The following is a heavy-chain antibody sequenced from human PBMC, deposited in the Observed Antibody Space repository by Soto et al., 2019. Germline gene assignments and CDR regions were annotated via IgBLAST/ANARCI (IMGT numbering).Heavy chain of an antibody. CDR2: ARNKANRYTT. Sequence: EVQLVESGGGLVQPGGSLRLSCAASGFTFSDHHMDWVRQAPGKGVEPVDRARNKANRYTTAYAASVKGRFTISRDDSKNSLALQMNSLKTVDTAVYFCARLMGTSFDLWGQGTLVTVSS. D-gene: IGHD2-8*01. V-gene: IGHV3-72*01. CDR3: ARLMGTSFDL. J-gene: IGHJ4*02. CDR1: GFTFSDHH.